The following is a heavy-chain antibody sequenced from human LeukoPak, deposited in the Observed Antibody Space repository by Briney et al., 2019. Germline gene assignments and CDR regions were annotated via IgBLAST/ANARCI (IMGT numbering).Heavy chain of an antibody. Sequence: PSETLSLTCTVSGGSISSYYWSWIRQPAGKGLEWIGRIYTSGSTNYNPSLKSRATMSVDTSKNQFSLKLSSVTAADTAVYYCARGYSDGYSSSWYWFDPWGQGTLVTVSS. CDR2: IYTSGST. D-gene: IGHD6-13*01. CDR3: ARGYSDGYSSSWYWFDP. V-gene: IGHV4-4*07. CDR1: GGSISSYY. J-gene: IGHJ5*02.